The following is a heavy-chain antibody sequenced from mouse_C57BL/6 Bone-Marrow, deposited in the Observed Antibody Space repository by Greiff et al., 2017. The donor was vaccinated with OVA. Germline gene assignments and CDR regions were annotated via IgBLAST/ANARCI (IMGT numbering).Heavy chain of an antibody. CDR2: IDPSDSYT. V-gene: IGHV1-59*01. D-gene: IGHD2-4*01. CDR3: GTDYDYSFAY. J-gene: IGHJ3*01. CDR1: GYTFTSYW. Sequence: QVQLKQPGAELVRPGTSVKLSCKASGYTFTSYWMHWVKQRPGQGLEWIGVIDPSDSYTNYNQKFKGKATLTLDTSSSTAYMQLSSLTSEDSAVYYCGTDYDYSFAYWGQGTMVTVAA.